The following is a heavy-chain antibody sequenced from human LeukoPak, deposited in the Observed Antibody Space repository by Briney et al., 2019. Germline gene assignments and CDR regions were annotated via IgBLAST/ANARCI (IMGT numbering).Heavy chain of an antibody. Sequence: GGSLRLSCAASGFTVSNSFMIWVRQAPGKGLEWVAVTSSDLNVKLYADSVKGRFTISRDNSRSTLYLQMNSLRPEDTAIYYCAREGYYGSGSPPSLYFDYWGQGTLVTVSS. J-gene: IGHJ4*02. CDR2: TSSDLNVK. V-gene: IGHV3-30*03. D-gene: IGHD3-10*01. CDR1: GFTVSNSF. CDR3: AREGYYGSGSPPSLYFDY.